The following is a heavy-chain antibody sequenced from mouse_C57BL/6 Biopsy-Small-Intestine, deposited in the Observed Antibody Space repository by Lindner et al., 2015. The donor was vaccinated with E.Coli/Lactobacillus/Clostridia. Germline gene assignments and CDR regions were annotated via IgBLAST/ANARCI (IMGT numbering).Heavy chain of an antibody. CDR2: INPTTGGT. V-gene: IGHV1-42*01. CDR1: GYSFTDYS. CDR3: ARRGAYYSYYSYGFAY. J-gene: IGHJ3*01. Sequence: VQLQESGPELVKPGASVKMSCKASGYSFTDYSIHWVKQSPEKSLEWIGQINPTTGGTTYNQKFKGKATLTVDKSSTTAHMQLNSLTSEDSAVYYCARRGAYYSYYSYGFAYWGQGTLVTVSA. D-gene: IGHD2-12*01.